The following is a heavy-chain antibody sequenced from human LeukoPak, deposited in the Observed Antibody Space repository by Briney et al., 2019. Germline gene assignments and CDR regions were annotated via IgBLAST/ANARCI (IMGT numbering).Heavy chain of an antibody. Sequence: SETLSLTCAVYGGSFSGYYWSWIRQPPGKGLEWIGEINHSGSTNYNPSLKSRVTISVDTSKNQFSLKLGSVTAADTAVYYCARDGRVDYGDYTFDYWGQGTLVTVSS. J-gene: IGHJ4*02. D-gene: IGHD4-17*01. CDR3: ARDGRVDYGDYTFDY. V-gene: IGHV4-34*01. CDR1: GGSFSGYY. CDR2: INHSGST.